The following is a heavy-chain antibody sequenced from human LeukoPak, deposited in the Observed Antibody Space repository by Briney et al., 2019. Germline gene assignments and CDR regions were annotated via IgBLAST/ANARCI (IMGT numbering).Heavy chain of an antibody. J-gene: IGHJ4*02. CDR1: GFTFSNYE. CDR3: ARDAGIDGTDFDY. V-gene: IGHV3-48*03. CDR2: ISGSGNTR. D-gene: IGHD5-24*01. Sequence: PGGSLRLSCAASGFTFSNYEMDWGGQAPGKGVERISYISGSGNTRYYADSVKGRFTISRYNAKPSLSLQLNSLRVEDTAVYYCARDAGIDGTDFDYWGQGALVTVSS.